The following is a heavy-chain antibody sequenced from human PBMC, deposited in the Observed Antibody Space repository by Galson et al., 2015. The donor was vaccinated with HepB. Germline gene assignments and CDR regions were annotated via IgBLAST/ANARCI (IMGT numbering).Heavy chain of an antibody. J-gene: IGHJ6*02. D-gene: IGHD3-10*01. CDR2: INQDGSSK. CDR3: ARRISLVRGIITKPDYYYGMDG. V-gene: IGHV3-7*03. CDR1: GFTFSSYW. Sequence: SLRLSCAASGFTFSSYWMNWVRQAPGKGLEWVAHINQDGSSKYYVDSVKGRFTISRDNAKDSVYLQLDSLRAEDTAVYYCARRISLVRGIITKPDYYYGMDGWGQGTTATVAS.